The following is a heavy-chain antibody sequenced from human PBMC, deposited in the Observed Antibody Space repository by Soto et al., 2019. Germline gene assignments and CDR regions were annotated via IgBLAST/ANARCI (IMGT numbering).Heavy chain of an antibody. CDR2: IHSDGSST. CDR3: ARGDKGGFDL. Sequence: GGSLRLSCAASGFTFNYYWMHWVRQAPGQGLVWVSHIHSDGSSTTYADSVKGRFTISRDNAKDTLYLQMNSLRAEDTAVYYCARGDKGGFDLWGQGTTVTVSS. V-gene: IGHV3-74*01. D-gene: IGHD2-21*02. J-gene: IGHJ3*01. CDR1: GFTFNYYW.